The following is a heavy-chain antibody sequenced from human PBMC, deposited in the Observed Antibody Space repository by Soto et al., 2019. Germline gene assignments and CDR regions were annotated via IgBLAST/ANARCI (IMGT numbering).Heavy chain of an antibody. V-gene: IGHV1-46*01. CDR1: GYTFTSYY. J-gene: IGHJ4*02. Sequence: ASVKVSCKASGYTFTSYYMHWVRQAPGQGLEWMGIINPSSGSTSYAQKFQGRVTMTRDTSTSTVYMELSSLRSEDTAVYYCARALLGGLYDSSGYCDYWGQGTLVT. CDR3: ARALLGGLYDSSGYCDY. CDR2: INPSSGST. D-gene: IGHD3-22*01.